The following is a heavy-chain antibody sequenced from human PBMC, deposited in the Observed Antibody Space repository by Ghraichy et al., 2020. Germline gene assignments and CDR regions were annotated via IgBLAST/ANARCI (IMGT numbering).Heavy chain of an antibody. CDR1: GFTFSSYG. D-gene: IGHD6-13*01. J-gene: IGHJ4*02. CDR2: IWYDGSNK. CDR3: ARAFSAGRDY. V-gene: IGHV3-33*01. Sequence: SLRLTCAASGFTFSSYGMHWVRQAPGKGLEWVAIIWYDGSNKCYADSVKGRFTISRDNSKNTLYLQMNSLRAEDTAVYYCARAFSAGRDYWGQGTLVTVSS.